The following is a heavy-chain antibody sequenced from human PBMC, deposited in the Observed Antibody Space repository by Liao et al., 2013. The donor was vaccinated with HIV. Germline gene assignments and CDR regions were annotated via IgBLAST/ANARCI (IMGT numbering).Heavy chain of an antibody. D-gene: IGHD6-19*01. CDR1: GGSISSGNYY. CDR2: IYTSGST. CDR3: ASSMEQWLDYFDY. J-gene: IGHJ4*02. Sequence: QVQLQESGPGLVKPSQTLSLTCTVSGGSISSGNYYWSWIRQPAGKGLEWIGRIYTSGSTNYNPSLKSRVSMSVDTSKNQFSLRLSSVTAADTAVYYCASSMEQWLDYFDYWGQGTLLTVSS. V-gene: IGHV4-61*02.